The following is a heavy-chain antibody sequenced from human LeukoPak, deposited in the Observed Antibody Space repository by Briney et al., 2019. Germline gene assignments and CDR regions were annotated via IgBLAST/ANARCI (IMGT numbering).Heavy chain of an antibody. CDR2: ITSSGFST. CDR3: ARGGHRQKEF. J-gene: IGHJ4*02. Sequence: GGSLRLSCAASGFTFSNYAMSWVRQAPGKGLEWVSGITSSGFSTYYADSVKGRFAISRDKSKDTLYLQMSSLRAEDTAVYYCARGGHRQKEFWGQGTLVTVSS. V-gene: IGHV3-23*01. D-gene: IGHD3-10*01. CDR1: GFTFSNYA.